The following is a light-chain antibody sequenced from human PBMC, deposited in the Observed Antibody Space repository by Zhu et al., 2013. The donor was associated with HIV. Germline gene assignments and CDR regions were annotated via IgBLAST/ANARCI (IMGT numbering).Light chain of an antibody. CDR2: LAS. J-gene: IGKJ2*02. CDR1: QNISNW. Sequence: DIQMTQSPSTLAASVGDRVTITCRASQNISNWLAWYQQKPGKAPRRLIYLASTLQSGVPSRFSGSGSGTDFTLTISSLQPEDFATYYCLQSNSYPRTFGQGTRLEIK. V-gene: IGKV1-5*01. CDR3: LQSNSYPRT.